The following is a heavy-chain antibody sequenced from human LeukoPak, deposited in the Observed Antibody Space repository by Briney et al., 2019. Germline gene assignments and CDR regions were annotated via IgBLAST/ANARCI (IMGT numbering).Heavy chain of an antibody. D-gene: IGHD3-22*01. CDR2: INHSGST. Sequence: PSETLSLTCAVYGGSFSGYYWSWIRQPPGKGLEWIGEINHSGSTNYNPSLKSRVTISVDTSKNQFSLKLSSVTAADTAVYYCATGDINYYDSSGYPYWGQGTLVTVSS. V-gene: IGHV4-34*01. CDR3: ATGDINYYDSSGYPY. CDR1: GGSFSGYY. J-gene: IGHJ4*02.